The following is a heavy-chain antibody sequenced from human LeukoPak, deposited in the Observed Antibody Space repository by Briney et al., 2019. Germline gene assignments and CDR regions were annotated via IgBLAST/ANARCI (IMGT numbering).Heavy chain of an antibody. V-gene: IGHV3-11*06. CDR3: ARDSSYFDTSGYFTPLDY. CDR2: ISSSGAHT. J-gene: IGHJ4*02. D-gene: IGHD3-22*01. CDR1: GFTFSGYY. Sequence: GGSLRLSCAASGFTFSGYYMTWSRQAPGKGLEWVSYISSSGAHTDYANSVKGRFTISRDNAKNLLYLQMNSLRPEDTALYYCARDSSYFDTSGYFTPLDYWGQGTLVAVSS.